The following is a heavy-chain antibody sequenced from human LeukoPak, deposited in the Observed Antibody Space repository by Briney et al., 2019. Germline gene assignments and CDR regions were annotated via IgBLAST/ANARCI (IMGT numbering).Heavy chain of an antibody. D-gene: IGHD3-3*01. Sequence: GGSLRLSCAASGFTFSSYSMNWVRQAPGKGLEWVSYINSSSSTIYYADSVKGRFTISRDNAKNSLYLQMNSLRDEDTAVYYCARVPSTRRITIFGVAPLDYWGQGTLVTVSS. CDR1: GFTFSSYS. CDR3: ARVPSTRRITIFGVAPLDY. CDR2: INSSSSTI. V-gene: IGHV3-48*02. J-gene: IGHJ4*02.